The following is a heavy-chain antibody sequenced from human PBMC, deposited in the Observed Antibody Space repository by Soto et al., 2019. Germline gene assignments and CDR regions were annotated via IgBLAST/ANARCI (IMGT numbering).Heavy chain of an antibody. CDR2: INPNSGGT. Sequence: QVHLVQSGAEVMKPRAVVKVSCKASGYAFTGYYMHWVRQAAGQGFEWMGWINPNSGGTNYAQNFQGWVTMTRDTSISTAYMELSWLRSDDTAVYYCARGAGLAVAGGLDYWGQGTLVTVSS. J-gene: IGHJ4*02. D-gene: IGHD6-19*01. CDR3: ARGAGLAVAGGLDY. V-gene: IGHV1-2*04. CDR1: GYAFTGYY.